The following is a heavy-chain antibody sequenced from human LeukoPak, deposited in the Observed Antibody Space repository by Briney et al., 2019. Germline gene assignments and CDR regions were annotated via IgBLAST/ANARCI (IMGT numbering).Heavy chain of an antibody. CDR1: GYTFSAYY. J-gene: IGHJ4*02. CDR2: ITPRNGAT. V-gene: IGHV1-2*04. Sequence: ASVKVSCKASGYTFSAYYIHWVRQAPGQGLEWVGWITPRNGATNYAQKFQGWVTMTRDTSISTAYLELTLRSDDTAVYYCARDWTQYSSSYYFDYWGQGTLVTVSS. CDR3: ARDWTQYSSSYYFDY. D-gene: IGHD6-6*01.